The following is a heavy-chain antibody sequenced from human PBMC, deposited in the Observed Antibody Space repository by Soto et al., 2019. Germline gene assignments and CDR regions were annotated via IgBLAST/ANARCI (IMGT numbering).Heavy chain of an antibody. V-gene: IGHV3-30*18. CDR2: ISYDGSNK. CDR1: GFTFSSYG. D-gene: IGHD3-22*01. CDR3: ANSIGYYYDSSGYYYPID. J-gene: IGHJ4*02. Sequence: GGSLRLSCAASGFTFSSYGMHWVRQAPGKGLEWVAVISYDGSNKYYADSVKGRFIISRDNSKNTLYLQMNSLRAEDTAVYYCANSIGYYYDSSGYYYPIDWGQGTLVTVS.